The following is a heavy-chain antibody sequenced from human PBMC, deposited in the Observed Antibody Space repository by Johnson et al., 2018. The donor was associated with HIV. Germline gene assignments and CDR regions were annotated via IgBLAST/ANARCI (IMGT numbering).Heavy chain of an antibody. CDR1: GFSVTGYT. CDR3: ARGASGAFDL. CDR2: IYNGSDST. J-gene: IGHJ3*01. V-gene: IGHV3-66*01. Sequence: VQLVESGGGLVQPGGSLRLSCAASGFSVTGYTMHWVRQAPVKGLEWVSVIYNGSDSTSYSDSVKDRFTISRDSSQNAVYLQMSSLRAEDTALYYCARGASGAFDLWGRGTMVTVSS. D-gene: IGHD6-6*01.